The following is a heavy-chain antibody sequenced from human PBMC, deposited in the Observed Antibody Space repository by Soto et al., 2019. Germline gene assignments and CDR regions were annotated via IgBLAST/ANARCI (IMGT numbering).Heavy chain of an antibody. CDR1: GFTFSTYA. Sequence: EVQLLESGGDLIQPGGSLRLSCAASGFTFSTYAMSWVRQAPGKGLEWVSGIHGNGGGIYYGDSVKGRFTISRDNSNNMLYLQMRSLRVEDTAVYYCAKDRQPDGLWPFDHWGQGTLVTVSS. D-gene: IGHD2-8*01. CDR3: AKDRQPDGLWPFDH. CDR2: IHGNGGGI. V-gene: IGHV3-23*01. J-gene: IGHJ4*02.